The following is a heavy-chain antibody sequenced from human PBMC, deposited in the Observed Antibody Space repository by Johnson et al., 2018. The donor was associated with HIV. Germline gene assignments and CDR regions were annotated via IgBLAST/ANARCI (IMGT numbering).Heavy chain of an antibody. CDR2: ICCDGGHK. CDR3: AKDVLRFLESRLNAFDI. D-gene: IGHD3-3*01. V-gene: IGHV3-33*06. J-gene: IGHJ3*02. CDR1: GCTLRSYG. Sequence: QVQLVESGGGVVQPGRSLRLSCAASGCTLRSYGMHRVRQAPGKGLEWVAVICCDGGHKYHADSAKGRFTISGDSSKNTLYLQMNSLRAEDTAVYYCAKDVLRFLESRLNAFDIWGQGTMVTVSS.